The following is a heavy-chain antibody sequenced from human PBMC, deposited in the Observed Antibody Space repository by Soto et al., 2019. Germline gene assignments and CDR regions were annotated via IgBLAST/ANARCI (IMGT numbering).Heavy chain of an antibody. CDR3: ARRYCSGGNCSPGWFDP. D-gene: IGHD2-15*01. CDR1: GGSFSDTY. CDR2: INHNTST. Sequence: SETLSLTCAVYGGSFSDTYWNWFRQPPGKGLEWIGEINHNTSTIYNPSLTSRVTISVDTSKNHFSLKLSSVTAADTAVYYCARRYCSGGNCSPGWFDPWGQGTLVTVSS. J-gene: IGHJ5*02. V-gene: IGHV4-34*01.